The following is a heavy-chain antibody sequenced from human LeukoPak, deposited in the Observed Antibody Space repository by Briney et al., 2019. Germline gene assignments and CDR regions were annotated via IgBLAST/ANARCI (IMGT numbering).Heavy chain of an antibody. J-gene: IGHJ6*02. CDR3: AWYGVTHGLDV. V-gene: IGHV3-7*01. CDR1: GFSLSNYW. D-gene: IGHD3-10*01. Sequence: GGSLRLPCAASGFSLSNYWMSWVRQAPGKGLEWVANINQDGGDKYYVDSVMGRFTISKDNAKNSVYLQMNSLRPEDTAIYYCAWYGVTHGLDVWGQGTTVTVSS. CDR2: INQDGGDK.